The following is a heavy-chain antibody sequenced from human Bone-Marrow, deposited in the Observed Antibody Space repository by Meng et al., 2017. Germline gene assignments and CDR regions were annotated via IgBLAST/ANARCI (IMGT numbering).Heavy chain of an antibody. Sequence: SETLSLTCTVSGGSISSYYWSWIRQPPGKGLEWIGYIYYSGSTNYNPSLKSRVTISVDTSKNQFSLKLSSVTAADTAVYYCARDLRDSSSWYVRDPYYFDYWGQGTLVTVSS. CDR2: IYYSGST. CDR1: GGSISSYY. D-gene: IGHD6-13*01. J-gene: IGHJ4*02. V-gene: IGHV4-59*12. CDR3: ARDLRDSSSWYVRDPYYFDY.